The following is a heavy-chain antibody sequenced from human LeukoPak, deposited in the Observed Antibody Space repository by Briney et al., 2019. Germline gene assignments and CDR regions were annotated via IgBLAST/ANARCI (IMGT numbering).Heavy chain of an antibody. D-gene: IGHD3-10*01. J-gene: IGHJ4*02. CDR3: ARGSSHYYGSGSYYRPNY. V-gene: IGHV3-21*01. Sequence: PGGSLRLSCAASGFTFSSYSMNWVRQAPGKGLEWVSSISSSSYIYYADSVKGRFTISRDNAKNSLYLQMNSLRAEDTAVYYCARGSSHYYGSGSYYRPNYWGQGTLVTVSS. CDR2: ISSSSYI. CDR1: GFTFSSYS.